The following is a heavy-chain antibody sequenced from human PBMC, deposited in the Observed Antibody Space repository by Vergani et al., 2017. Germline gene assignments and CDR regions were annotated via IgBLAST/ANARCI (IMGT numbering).Heavy chain of an antibody. CDR2: ISGSGGST. CDR3: AKGRDGYMYYFDY. V-gene: IGHV3-23*01. D-gene: IGHD5-24*01. J-gene: IGHJ4*02. Sequence: EVQLLESGGGLVQPGGSLRLSCAASGFTFSSYAMSWVRQAPGKGLAWVSAISGSGGSTYYADSVKGRFTISRDNSKNTLYLQMNSLRAEDTAVYYCAKGRDGYMYYFDYWGQGTLVTVSS. CDR1: GFTFSSYA.